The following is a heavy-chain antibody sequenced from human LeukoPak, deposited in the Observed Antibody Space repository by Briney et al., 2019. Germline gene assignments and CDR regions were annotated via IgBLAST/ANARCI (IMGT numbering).Heavy chain of an antibody. CDR2: MYYSGST. D-gene: IGHD1-26*01. CDR1: GFSISGSNYY. V-gene: IGHV4-39*07. J-gene: IGHJ3*02. CDR3: AHLRWEAFDI. Sequence: SETLSLTCNVSGFSISGSNYYWGWIRQAPGKGLDWIGSMYYSGSTYYKPSLKSRVTIAIDTSKNQFSLNLSSVTAADTAVYYCAHLRWEAFDIWGQGTMVTVSS.